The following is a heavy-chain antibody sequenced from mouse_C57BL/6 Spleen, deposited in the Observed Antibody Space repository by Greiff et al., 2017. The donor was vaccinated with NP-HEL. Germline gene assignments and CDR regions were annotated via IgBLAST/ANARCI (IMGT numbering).Heavy chain of an antibody. CDR3: ARNHIITTVVAKYFDV. J-gene: IGHJ1*03. Sequence: EVQRVESGGGLVKPGGSLKLSCAASGFTFSDYGMHWVRQAPEKGLEWVAYISSGSSTIYYADTVKGRFTISRDNAKNTLFLQMTSLRSEDTAMYYCARNHIITTVVAKYFDVWGTGTTVTVSS. V-gene: IGHV5-17*01. CDR1: GFTFSDYG. D-gene: IGHD1-1*01. CDR2: ISSGSSTI.